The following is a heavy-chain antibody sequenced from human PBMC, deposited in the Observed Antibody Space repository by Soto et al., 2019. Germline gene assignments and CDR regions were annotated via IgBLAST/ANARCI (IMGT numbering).Heavy chain of an antibody. J-gene: IGHJ4*02. D-gene: IGHD3-10*01. Sequence: PGGFLRLSCSASGFTFNSYSMNWVCQAPGKGLEWVSYISSSSSTIYYADSVKGRFTISRDNAKNSLYLQMNSLRDEDTAVYYCARDRTRRLWSMVDYWGQGTLVTVSS. CDR1: GFTFNSYS. CDR2: ISSSSSTI. V-gene: IGHV3-48*02. CDR3: ARDRTRRLWSMVDY.